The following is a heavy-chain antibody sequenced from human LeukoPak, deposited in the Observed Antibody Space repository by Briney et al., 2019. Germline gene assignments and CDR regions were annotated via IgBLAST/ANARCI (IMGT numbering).Heavy chain of an antibody. Sequence: PSETLSLTCTVSGGSISSYYWSWIRQPAGKGLEWIGRIYTSGSTNYNPSLKSRVTMSVDTSKNQFSLKLSSVTAADTAVYYCARDLGAHDSSVTLDYWGQGTLVTVSS. D-gene: IGHD3-22*01. CDR1: GGSISSYY. CDR3: ARDLGAHDSSVTLDY. CDR2: IYTSGST. V-gene: IGHV4-4*07. J-gene: IGHJ4*02.